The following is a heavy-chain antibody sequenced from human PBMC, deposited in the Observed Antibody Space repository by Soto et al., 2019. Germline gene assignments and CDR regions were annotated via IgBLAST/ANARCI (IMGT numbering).Heavy chain of an antibody. CDR3: ARGRGYGDYFYFDY. V-gene: IGHV3-74*01. J-gene: IGHJ4*02. CDR2: IGSDGSPT. Sequence: EVQLVESGGGLVQPGGSLRLSCAASGFTFSSYWIHWVRQAPGKGLVWVSPIGSDGSPTRYADSVKGRFTISRDNAKNTLYLQMSSLRAKDTAVYYCARGRGYGDYFYFDYWGQGTLVTVSS. CDR1: GFTFSSYW. D-gene: IGHD4-17*01.